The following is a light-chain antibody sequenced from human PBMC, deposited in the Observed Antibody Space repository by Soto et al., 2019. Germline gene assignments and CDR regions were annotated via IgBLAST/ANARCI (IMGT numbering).Light chain of an antibody. J-gene: IGKJ4*01. Sequence: DVRMTQSPSSLSASVGDSVTISCRASQDIAGYLAWFQQKPGKAPRSLIFSASTLHSGVPSRFSGSASWTDFTLTITNLQPEDFATYYCQQDYHHPLSFGGGTQVEIK. V-gene: IGKV1-16*01. CDR1: QDIAGY. CDR3: QQDYHHPLS. CDR2: SAS.